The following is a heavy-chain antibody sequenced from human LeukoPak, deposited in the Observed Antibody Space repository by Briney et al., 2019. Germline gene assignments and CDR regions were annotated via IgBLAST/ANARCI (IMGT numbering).Heavy chain of an antibody. CDR3: ASQTSLWFGESPGY. D-gene: IGHD3-10*01. CDR1: GGTFSSYA. V-gene: IGHV1-69*13. CDR2: IIPIFGTA. J-gene: IGHJ4*02. Sequence: SVKVSCKASGGTFSSYAISWVRQAPGQGLEWMGGIIPIFGTANYAQKFQGRVTITADESTSTAYMELSSLRSEDTAVYYCASQTSLWFGESPGYWGQGTLVTVSS.